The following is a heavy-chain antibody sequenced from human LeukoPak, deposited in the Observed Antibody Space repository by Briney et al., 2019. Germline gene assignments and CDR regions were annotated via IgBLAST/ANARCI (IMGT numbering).Heavy chain of an antibody. V-gene: IGHV1-8*01. D-gene: IGHD6-19*01. J-gene: IGHJ6*02. Sequence: ASVKVSCKASGYTFTSYDINWVRQATGQGLEWMGWMNPNSGNTGYAQKFQGRVTMTRNTSISTAYMELSSLRSEDTAVYYCARSYSSGWYPPHYYYYYGMDVWGQGTTVTVSS. CDR3: ARSYSSGWYPPHYYYYYGMDV. CDR1: GYTFTSYD. CDR2: MNPNSGNT.